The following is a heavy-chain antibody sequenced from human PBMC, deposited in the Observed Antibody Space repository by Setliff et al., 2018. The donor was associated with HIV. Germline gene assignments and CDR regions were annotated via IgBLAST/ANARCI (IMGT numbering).Heavy chain of an antibody. J-gene: IGHJ4*02. CDR1: GYTLSELS. Sequence: ASVKVSCKVSGYTLSELSMHWVRQAPGEGLEWMGGFDPEDGETVYAQKFQGRVTMTTDTSTSTAYMELRSLRSDDAAVYYCARVRAYCGSTHCTPDYWGQGTLVTVSS. CDR2: FDPEDGET. D-gene: IGHD2-2*01. V-gene: IGHV1-24*01. CDR3: ARVRAYCGSTHCTPDY.